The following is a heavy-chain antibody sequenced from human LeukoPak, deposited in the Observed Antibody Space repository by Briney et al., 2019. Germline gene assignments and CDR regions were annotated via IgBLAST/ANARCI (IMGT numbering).Heavy chain of an antibody. CDR2: INHSGST. V-gene: IGHV4-34*01. CDR1: GGSFSGYY. D-gene: IGHD5-18*01. CDR3: ARVYTAMVTGFDY. Sequence: SETLSLTCAVYGGSFSGYYWSWIRQPPGKGLEWIGEINHSGSTNYNPSLKSRVTISVDTSKNQFSLKLSSVTAADTAVDYCARVYTAMVTGFDYWGQGTLVTVSS. J-gene: IGHJ4*02.